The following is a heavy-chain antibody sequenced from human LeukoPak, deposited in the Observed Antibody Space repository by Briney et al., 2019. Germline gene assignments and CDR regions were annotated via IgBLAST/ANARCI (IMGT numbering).Heavy chain of an antibody. V-gene: IGHV1-18*01. Sequence: GASVKVSCKASGYILTSYGISWVRQAPGQGLEWMGWISAYNGNTNYAQKLQGRVTMTTDTSTSTAYMELRSLRSDDTAVYYCARVPGPLYYDILTGNWFDPWGQGTLVTVSS. CDR1: GYILTSYG. CDR2: ISAYNGNT. J-gene: IGHJ5*02. CDR3: ARVPGPLYYDILTGNWFDP. D-gene: IGHD3-9*01.